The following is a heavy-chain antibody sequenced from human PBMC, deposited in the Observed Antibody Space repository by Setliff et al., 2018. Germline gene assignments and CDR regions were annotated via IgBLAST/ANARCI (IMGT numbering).Heavy chain of an antibody. CDR2: INPNSGGT. V-gene: IGHV1-2*06. CDR3: ARGALYYDSNGYYPDY. Sequence: GASVKVSCKASGYTFTGYYMYWVRQAPGQGLEWMGRINPNSGGTNYAQKFQGRVTMTRDTSISTVYMELSGLRSDDTAVYYCARGALYYDSNGYYPDYWGQGTLVTVSS. CDR1: GYTFTGYY. D-gene: IGHD3-22*01. J-gene: IGHJ4*02.